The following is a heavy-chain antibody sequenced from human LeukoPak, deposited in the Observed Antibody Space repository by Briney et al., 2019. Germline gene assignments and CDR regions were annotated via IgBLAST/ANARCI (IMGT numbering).Heavy chain of an antibody. CDR2: ISAYNGNT. CDR3: ARDEENYGFDY. CDR1: GYTFTSYG. J-gene: IGHJ4*02. Sequence: GASVNVSCKASGYTFTSYGISWVRQAPGQGLEWMGWISAYNGNTNYAQKLQGRVTMTTDTSTSTAYMELRSLRPDDTAVYYCARDEENYGFDYWGQGTLVTVSS. D-gene: IGHD4-17*01. V-gene: IGHV1-18*01.